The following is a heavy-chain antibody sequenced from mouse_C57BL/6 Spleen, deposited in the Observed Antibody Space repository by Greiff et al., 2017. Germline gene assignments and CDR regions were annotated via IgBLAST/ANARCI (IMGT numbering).Heavy chain of an antibody. V-gene: IGHV1-53*01. J-gene: IGHJ4*01. CDR3: ATDGRYAMDY. D-gene: IGHD1-1*01. Sequence: QVQLQQPGTELVKPGASVKLSCKASGYTFTSYWMRWVKQRPGQGLAWIGNINPSNGGTNYNEKFKSKATLTEDKSSNTAYMQLSSLTSEDSAVYYCATDGRYAMDYWGQGTSVTVSS. CDR1: GYTFTSYW. CDR2: INPSNGGT.